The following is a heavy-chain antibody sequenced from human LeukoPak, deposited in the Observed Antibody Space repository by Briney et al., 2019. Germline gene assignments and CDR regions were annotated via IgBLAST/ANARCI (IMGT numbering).Heavy chain of an antibody. Sequence: PSETLSLTCTVSGGSISSGDYYWSWIRQPPGKGLEWIGYIYYSGSTYYNPSLKSRVTISVDTSKNQFSLKLSSVTAADTAVYYCARTNFWSGYYHEDGNLFDYWGQGTLVTVSS. CDR3: ARTNFWSGYYHEDGNLFDY. J-gene: IGHJ4*02. V-gene: IGHV4-30-4*01. CDR1: GGSISSGDYY. CDR2: IYYSGST. D-gene: IGHD3-3*01.